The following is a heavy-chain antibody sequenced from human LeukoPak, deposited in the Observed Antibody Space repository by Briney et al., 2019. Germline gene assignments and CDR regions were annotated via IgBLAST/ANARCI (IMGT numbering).Heavy chain of an antibody. CDR3: AKDPYDSSGHHYKPPDY. Sequence: PGGSLRLSCADSGFTVSSYVMSWVRQAPGKGLEWVSAISGSGGSTYYADSVKGRFAIPRDNSKNTLYLQMNSLRAEDTAVYYCAKDPYDSSGHHYKPPDYWGQGTLVTVSS. CDR2: ISGSGGST. CDR1: GFTVSSYV. J-gene: IGHJ4*02. D-gene: IGHD3-22*01. V-gene: IGHV3-23*01.